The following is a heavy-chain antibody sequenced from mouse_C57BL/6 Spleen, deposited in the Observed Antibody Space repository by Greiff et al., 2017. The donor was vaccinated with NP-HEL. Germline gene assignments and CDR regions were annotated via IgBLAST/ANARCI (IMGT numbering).Heavy chain of an antibody. D-gene: IGHD2-5*01. V-gene: IGHV5-16*01. J-gene: IGHJ2*01. CDR1: GFTFSDYY. Sequence: EVMLVESEGGLVQPGSSMKLSCTASGFTFSDYYMAWVRQVPEKGLEWVANINYDGSSTYYLDSLKSRFIISRDNAKNILYLQMSSLKSEDTATYYCARVHYSNYGFDYWGQGTTLTVSS. CDR3: ARVHYSNYGFDY. CDR2: INYDGSST.